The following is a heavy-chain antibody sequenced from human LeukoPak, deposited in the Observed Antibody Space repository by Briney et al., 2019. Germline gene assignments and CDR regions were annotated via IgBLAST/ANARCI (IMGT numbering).Heavy chain of an antibody. D-gene: IGHD3-9*01. CDR2: IKQDGSEK. V-gene: IGHV3-7*01. J-gene: IGHJ4*02. Sequence: GGSLRLSCAASGFTFSSYWMSWVRQAPGKGLEWVANIKQDGSEKYYVDSVKSRFTISRDNAKNSLYLQMNSLRAEDTAVYYCAREGYYDILTGYFNYFDYWGQGTLVTVSS. CDR1: GFTFSSYW. CDR3: AREGYYDILTGYFNYFDY.